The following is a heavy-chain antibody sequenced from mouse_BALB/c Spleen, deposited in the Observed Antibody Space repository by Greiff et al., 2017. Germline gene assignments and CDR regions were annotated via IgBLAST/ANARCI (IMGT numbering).Heavy chain of an antibody. CDR2: IYPGDGDT. CDR3: ARRPHYYGSSYVGYFDG. Sequence: VQLQQSGAELVRPGSSVKISCKASGYAFSSYWMNWVKQRPGQGLEWIGQIYPGDGDTNYNGKFKGKATLTADKSSSTAYMQLSSLTSEDSAVYFCARRPHYYGSSYVGYFDGWGAGTTVTVSS. J-gene: IGHJ1*01. V-gene: IGHV1-80*01. CDR1: GYAFSSYW. D-gene: IGHD1-1*01.